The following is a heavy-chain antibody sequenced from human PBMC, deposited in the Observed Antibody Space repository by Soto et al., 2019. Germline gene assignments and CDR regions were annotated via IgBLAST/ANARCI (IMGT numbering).Heavy chain of an antibody. D-gene: IGHD2-15*01. J-gene: IGHJ4*02. CDR2: INHSGST. V-gene: IGHV4-34*01. CDR1: GGSFSGYY. CDR3: ARAAPRYCSGGSCYSGRGY. Sequence: PSETLSLTCAVYGGSFSGYYWSWIRQPPGKGLEWIGEINHSGSTNYNPSLKSRVTISVDTSKNQFSLKLSSVTAADTAVYYCARAAPRYCSGGSCYSGRGYWGQGTLVTLSS.